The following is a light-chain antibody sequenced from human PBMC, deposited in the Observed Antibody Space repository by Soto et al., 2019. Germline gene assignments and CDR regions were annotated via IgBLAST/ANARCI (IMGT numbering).Light chain of an antibody. J-gene: IGLJ1*01. V-gene: IGLV1-44*01. CDR1: SPNIGSNI. CDR3: ATWDDSLNGYV. Sequence: QSVLTQPPSASGTPGQRVTISCSGSSPNIGSNIVNWYQQLPGTAPKLLIYSNNQRPAGVPDRFSGSKSGTSASLAISGLQSEDEADYYCATWDDSLNGYVFGTGTKLTVL. CDR2: SNN.